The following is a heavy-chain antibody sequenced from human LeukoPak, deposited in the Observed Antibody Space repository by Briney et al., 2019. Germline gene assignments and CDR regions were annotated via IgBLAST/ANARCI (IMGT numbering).Heavy chain of an antibody. CDR2: IKQDGSEK. D-gene: IGHD2-15*01. Sequence: GGSLRLSCAASGFTFSSYWMSWVRQAPGKGLEWVANIKQDGSEKYYVDSVKGRFTISRDNAENSAYLQMDSLRDEDTAIYYCARGIWVTFRGQGALVTVSS. CDR3: ARGIWVTF. J-gene: IGHJ4*02. CDR1: GFTFSSYW. V-gene: IGHV3-7*01.